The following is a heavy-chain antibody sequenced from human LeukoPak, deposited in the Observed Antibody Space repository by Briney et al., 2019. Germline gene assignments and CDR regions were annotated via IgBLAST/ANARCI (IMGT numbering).Heavy chain of an antibody. J-gene: IGHJ4*02. Sequence: PGGSLRLSCAASGFTFSSYSMNWVRQAPGKGLEWVSSISSSSSYIYYADSVKGRFTISRDNAKNSLYLHMNSLRAEDTAVYYCARRPSAHTGDYWGQGTLVTVSS. CDR2: ISSSSSYI. V-gene: IGHV3-21*01. CDR1: GFTFSSYS. D-gene: IGHD1-1*01. CDR3: ARRPSAHTGDY.